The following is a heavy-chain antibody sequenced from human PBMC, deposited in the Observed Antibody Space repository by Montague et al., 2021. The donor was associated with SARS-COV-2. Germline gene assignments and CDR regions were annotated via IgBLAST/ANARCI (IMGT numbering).Heavy chain of an antibody. J-gene: IGHJ6*02. CDR1: GGSISSSSYY. Sequence: SETLSLTCTVSGGSISSSSYYWGWIRQPPGKGLEWIGSIYYSGSTYHNPSLKSRVTISVDTSKNQFSLKLSSVTAADTAVYYCARLYDSSSYYYGMDVWGQGTTVTVSS. V-gene: IGHV4-39*01. D-gene: IGHD5/OR15-5a*01. CDR3: ARLYDSSSYYYGMDV. CDR2: IYYSGST.